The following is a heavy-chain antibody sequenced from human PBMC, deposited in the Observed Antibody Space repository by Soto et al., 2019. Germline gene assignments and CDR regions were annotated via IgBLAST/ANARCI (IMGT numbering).Heavy chain of an antibody. CDR1: GFTFSNAW. D-gene: IGHD1-7*01. J-gene: IGHJ6*02. CDR2: IKSKTDGGTT. V-gene: IGHV3-15*01. Sequence: PGGSLRLSCAASGFTFSNAWMSWVRQAPGKGPEWVGRIKSKTDGGTTDYAAPVKGRFTISRDDSKNTLYLQMNSLKTEDTAVYYCTTVGSGITGTTPTGRGYYYGMDVWGQGTTVTVSS. CDR3: TTVGSGITGTTPTGRGYYYGMDV.